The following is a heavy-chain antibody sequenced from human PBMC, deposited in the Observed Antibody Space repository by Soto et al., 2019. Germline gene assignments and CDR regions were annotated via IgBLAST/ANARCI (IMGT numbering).Heavy chain of an antibody. V-gene: IGHV1-18*01. Sequence: ASVKVSCKASGYTFTRYGISWVRQAPGRGLEWMGWISAYNGNTNYAQKLQGRVTMTTDTSTSTAYMELRSLRSDDTAVYYCARDVDSSGWYRDNWFDPWGQGTLVTVSS. CDR2: ISAYNGNT. J-gene: IGHJ5*02. D-gene: IGHD6-19*01. CDR3: ARDVDSSGWYRDNWFDP. CDR1: GYTFTRYG.